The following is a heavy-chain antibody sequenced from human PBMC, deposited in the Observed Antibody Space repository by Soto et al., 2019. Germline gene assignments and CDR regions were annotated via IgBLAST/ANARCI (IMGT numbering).Heavy chain of an antibody. Sequence: RQAPGQGLEWMGWISAYNGNTNYAQKLQGRVTMTTDTSTSTAYMELRSLRSDDTAVYYCARDRYWRLDPWGQGTLVTVSS. J-gene: IGHJ5*02. V-gene: IGHV1-18*01. CDR2: ISAYNGNT. D-gene: IGHD3-16*02. CDR3: ARDRYWRLDP.